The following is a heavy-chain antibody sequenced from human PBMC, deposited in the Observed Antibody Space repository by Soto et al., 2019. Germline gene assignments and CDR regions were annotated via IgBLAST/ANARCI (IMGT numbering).Heavy chain of an antibody. Sequence: GWSLRLSCAASGFTVSSNYMSWVRQAPGKGLEWVSVIYSGGSTYYADSVKGRFTISRDNSKNTLYLQMNSLRAEDTAVYYCARELDGRYMNPKARCTYDVLAIWGQGRMVTVSS. CDR2: IYSGGST. CDR1: GFTVSSNY. D-gene: IGHD2-8*01. J-gene: IGHJ3*02. V-gene: IGHV3-53*01. CDR3: ARELDGRYMNPKARCTYDVLAI.